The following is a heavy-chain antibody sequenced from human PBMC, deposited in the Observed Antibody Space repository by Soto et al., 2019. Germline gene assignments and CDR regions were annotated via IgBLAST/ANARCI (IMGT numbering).Heavy chain of an antibody. D-gene: IGHD2-2*01. CDR2: IYYSGST. V-gene: IGHV4-31*03. J-gene: IGHJ4*02. CDR1: GGSISSGCYA. Sequence: QVQLQESGPGLVKPSQTLSLTCTVSGGSISSGCYAWSWIRQHPGKGLEWIGYIYYSGSTYYNPSLKSRVTISVATSKNQFSLKLSSVTAADTAVYYCARGRSSTSPYPIGYWGQGTLVTVSS. CDR3: ARGRSSTSPYPIGY.